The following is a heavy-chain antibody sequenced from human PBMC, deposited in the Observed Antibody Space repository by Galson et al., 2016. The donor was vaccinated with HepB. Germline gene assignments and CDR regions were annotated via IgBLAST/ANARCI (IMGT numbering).Heavy chain of an antibody. J-gene: IGHJ3*02. CDR3: ATSTGYRSGWGAFDI. Sequence: SVKVSCKASGFTFTAYGISWVRQAPGQGLEWMGWINAYNGNTNYAQSFQGRVTMTRDTSISTAYMELTSLTSDATAIYYCATSTGYRSGWGAFDIWGQGTMVTVSS. V-gene: IGHV1-18*01. D-gene: IGHD6-25*01. CDR1: GFTFTAYG. CDR2: INAYNGNT.